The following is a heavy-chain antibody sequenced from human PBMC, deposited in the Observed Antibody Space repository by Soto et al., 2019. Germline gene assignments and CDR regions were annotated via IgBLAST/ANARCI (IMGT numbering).Heavy chain of an antibody. J-gene: IGHJ4*02. D-gene: IGHD3-16*01. CDR3: VRQYDSLGDYFDY. V-gene: IGHV3-48*03. CDR2: ISDTGTIT. CDR1: GFPVSKFE. Sequence: EVQLVESGGGLVQPGGSLRLSCAASGFPVSKFELNWVRQAPGKGLEWISYISDTGTITRYADSVKGRFTVSRDSAKTSLYLQLSSLRAEDTAIYYCVRQYDSLGDYFDYWGQGTLVTVSS.